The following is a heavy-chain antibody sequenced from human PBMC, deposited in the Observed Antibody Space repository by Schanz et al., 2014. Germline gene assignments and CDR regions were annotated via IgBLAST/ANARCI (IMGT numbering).Heavy chain of an antibody. V-gene: IGHV3-30*02. CDR2: IRYDGSNQ. J-gene: IGHJ4*02. D-gene: IGHD5-12*01. Sequence: QVQLVESGGGVVQPGGSLRLSCAASGFTFTNLGMHWVRRAPGKGLEWVAFIRYDGSNQYYADSVKGRFTISRDNSKNTLSQQMNSLRAEDTAVYYCAKGFGGYDLGLDYWGQGTLVTVSS. CDR3: AKGFGGYDLGLDY. CDR1: GFTFTNLG.